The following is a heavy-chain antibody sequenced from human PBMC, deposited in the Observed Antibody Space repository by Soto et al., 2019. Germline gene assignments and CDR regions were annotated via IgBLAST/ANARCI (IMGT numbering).Heavy chain of an antibody. CDR3: ASRYPYYDLTYFDY. CDR2: ISGSGGST. V-gene: IGHV3-23*01. J-gene: IGHJ4*02. CDR1: GFTFSSYA. D-gene: IGHD3-3*01. Sequence: GGSLRLSCAAAGFTFSSYAMSWVRQAPGKGLEWVSAISGSGGSTYYADSVKGRFTISRDNSKNTLYLKLNSLRAEDKAVYYCASRYPYYDLTYFDYWGQGTLVTVSS.